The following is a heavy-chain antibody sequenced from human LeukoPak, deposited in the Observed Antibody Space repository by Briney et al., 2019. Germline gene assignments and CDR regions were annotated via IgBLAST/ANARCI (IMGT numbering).Heavy chain of an antibody. CDR3: ARVYSPDCSSTSCYPWFDP. D-gene: IGHD2-2*01. CDR2: INHSGST. Sequence: SSETLSLTCAVYGGSFSGYYWSWIRQPPGKGLEWIGEINHSGSTNYNPSLKSRVTISVDTSKNQFSLKLSSVTAADTTVYCCARVYSPDCSSTSCYPWFDPWGQGTLVTVSS. CDR1: GGSFSGYY. J-gene: IGHJ5*02. V-gene: IGHV4-34*01.